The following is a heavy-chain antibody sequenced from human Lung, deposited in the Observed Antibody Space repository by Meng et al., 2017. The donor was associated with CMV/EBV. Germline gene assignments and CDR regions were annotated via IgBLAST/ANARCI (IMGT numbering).Heavy chain of an antibody. Sequence: CKASGYTFTSYDINWVRQATGQGLEWMGWMNPKSGDTGYALKFQGRVTMTRNTSINTAYMELSSLRSEDTAVYYCARGLGPSYADRDYWGQGTLVTVSS. J-gene: IGHJ4*02. D-gene: IGHD4-17*01. CDR1: GYTFTSYD. V-gene: IGHV1-8*01. CDR3: ARGLGPSYADRDY. CDR2: MNPKSGDT.